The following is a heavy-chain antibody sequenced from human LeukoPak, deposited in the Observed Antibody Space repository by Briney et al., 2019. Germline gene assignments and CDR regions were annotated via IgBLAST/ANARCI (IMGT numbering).Heavy chain of an antibody. J-gene: IGHJ1*01. V-gene: IGHV4-39*01. CDR1: GGSISSSSYY. Sequence: SETLSLTCTVSGGSISSSSYYWGWVRQPPGKGLEWIGSIYYSGSTYCNPSLKSRVTISVDTSKNQFSLKLSSVTAADTAVYYCARKLGYCSSTSCNTEYFQHWGQGTLVTVSS. CDR2: IYYSGST. CDR3: ARKLGYCSSTSCNTEYFQH. D-gene: IGHD2-2*02.